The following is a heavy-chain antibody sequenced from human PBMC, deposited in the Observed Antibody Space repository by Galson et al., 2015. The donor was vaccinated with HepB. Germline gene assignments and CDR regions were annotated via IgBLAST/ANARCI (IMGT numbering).Heavy chain of an antibody. V-gene: IGHV1-2*02. Sequence: SVKVSCKASGYTFTGYYMHWVRQAPGQGLEWMGWINPNSGGTNYAQKFQGRVTMTRDTSISTAYMELSRLRSDDTAVYYCARLTVVVPAADDAFDIWGQGTMVTVSS. CDR2: INPNSGGT. J-gene: IGHJ3*02. CDR1: GYTFTGYY. CDR3: ARLTVVVPAADDAFDI. D-gene: IGHD2-2*01.